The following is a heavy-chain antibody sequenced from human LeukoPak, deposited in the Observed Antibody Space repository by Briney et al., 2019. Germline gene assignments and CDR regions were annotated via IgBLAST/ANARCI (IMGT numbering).Heavy chain of an antibody. D-gene: IGHD4-17*01. V-gene: IGHV4-34*01. J-gene: IGHJ4*02. Sequence: SETLSLTCAVYGGSFSGYYWSWIRQPPGKGLEWIGEINHSGSTNYNPSLKSRVTISVDTSRNQFSLKLSSVTAADTAVYYCARGRGAYGDYADYWGQGTLVTVSS. CDR2: INHSGST. CDR3: ARGRGAYGDYADY. CDR1: GGSFSGYY.